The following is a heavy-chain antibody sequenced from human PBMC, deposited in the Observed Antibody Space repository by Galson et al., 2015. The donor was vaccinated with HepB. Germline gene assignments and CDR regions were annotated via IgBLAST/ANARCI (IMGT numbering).Heavy chain of an antibody. V-gene: IGHV1-2*02. CDR2: VNPNDGGA. Sequence: SVKVSCKASGYAFRHYYIHWVRQAPGQGLEWMGWVNPNDGGADYAQRLQGRVTLTGDPSISPAYMELSDMKSADTAVYYCARSSLYQWNGYDAFDIWGQGTLVTVSS. D-gene: IGHD6-19*01. CDR1: GYAFRHYY. CDR3: ARSSLYQWNGYDAFDI. J-gene: IGHJ3*02.